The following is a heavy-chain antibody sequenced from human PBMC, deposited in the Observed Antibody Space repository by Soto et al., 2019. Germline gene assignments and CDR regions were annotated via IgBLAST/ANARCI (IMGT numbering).Heavy chain of an antibody. Sequence: QVQLVQSGAEVKKPGSSVKVSCKASGGTFSSYTISCVRQAPGQGLEWMGRIIPILGIANYAQKFQGRVTITADKSTSKAYKELCSRRSEDTAVYYYASHTPQRGSGLLFDYWGQGALVTVSS. D-gene: IGHD3-10*01. J-gene: IGHJ4*02. CDR3: ASHTPQRGSGLLFDY. V-gene: IGHV1-69*02. CDR1: GGTFSSYT. CDR2: IIPILGIA.